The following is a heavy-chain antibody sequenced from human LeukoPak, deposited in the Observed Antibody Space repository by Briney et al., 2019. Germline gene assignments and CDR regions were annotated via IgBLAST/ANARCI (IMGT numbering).Heavy chain of an antibody. CDR1: GFTFSSYA. CDR2: ISGSGGST. Sequence: GGSLRLSCAASGFTFSSYAMSWVRQAPGKGLEWVSAISGSGGSTYYADSVKGRFTISRANSKHTLYLQMNSLRAEDTAVYYCATRGITMIVVVITSYFDYWGQGTLVTVSS. CDR3: ATRGITMIVVVITSYFDY. D-gene: IGHD3-22*01. J-gene: IGHJ4*02. V-gene: IGHV3-23*01.